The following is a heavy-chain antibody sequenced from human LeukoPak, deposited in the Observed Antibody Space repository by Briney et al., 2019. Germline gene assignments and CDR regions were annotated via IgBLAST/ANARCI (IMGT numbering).Heavy chain of an antibody. CDR2: INPNSVGT. CDR3: ARDLGRQVEAGYYYDSSGLYYFDY. Sequence: ASVKVSCKASGYTFTGYYMHWVRQAPGQGLEWMGWINPNSVGTNYAQKFQGRVTMTRDTSISTAYMELSRLRSDDTAVYYCARDLGRQVEAGYYYDSSGLYYFDYWGQGTLVTVSS. D-gene: IGHD3-22*01. V-gene: IGHV1-2*02. J-gene: IGHJ4*02. CDR1: GYTFTGYY.